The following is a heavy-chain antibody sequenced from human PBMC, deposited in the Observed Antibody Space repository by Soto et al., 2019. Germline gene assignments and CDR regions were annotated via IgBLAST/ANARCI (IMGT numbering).Heavy chain of an antibody. J-gene: IGHJ6*03. D-gene: IGHD3-3*01. CDR2: IYYSGST. CDR3: ARVGLRFLEWSPNYYRDV. V-gene: IGHV4-59*01. CDR1: GGSISSYY. Sequence: SETLSLTCTVSGGSISSYYWSWIRQPPGKGLEWIGYIYYSGSTNYNPSLKSRVTISVDTSKNQFSLKLSSVTAADTAVYYCARVGLRFLEWSPNYYRDVGGKGTTVTVSS.